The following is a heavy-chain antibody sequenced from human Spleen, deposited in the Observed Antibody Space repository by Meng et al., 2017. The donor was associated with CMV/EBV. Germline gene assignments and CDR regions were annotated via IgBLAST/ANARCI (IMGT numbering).Heavy chain of an antibody. D-gene: IGHD2-2*01. J-gene: IGHJ6*02. CDR3: ARVSGYCSTNICQWVGGEGHYYYGMDV. CDR2: ISSSSTTI. V-gene: IGHV3-48*04. CDR1: GFTFNNYS. Sequence: GESLKISCAAPGFTFNNYSMNWVRQAPGKGLQWLSYISSSSTTIFYADSVKGRFTITRDNAKNSLYLQMNSLRAEDTAVYYCARVSGYCSTNICQWVGGEGHYYYGMDVWGQGTTVTVSS.